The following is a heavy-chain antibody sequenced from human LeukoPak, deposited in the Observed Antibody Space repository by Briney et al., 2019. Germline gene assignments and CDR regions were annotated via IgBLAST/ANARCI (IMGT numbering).Heavy chain of an antibody. J-gene: IGHJ5*02. CDR3: AGSSHQRNWFDP. CDR2: IAPGGGIT. Sequence: APVRVSCKASGYTFTSHYIHWVRQAPGQGLEGMGIIAPGGGITRNARKFQDRVTMSRDSSTSTVYMELSSLTSEDTAVYYCAGSSHQRNWFDPWGQGILVAVS. D-gene: IGHD3-10*01. CDR1: GYTFTSHY. V-gene: IGHV1-46*01.